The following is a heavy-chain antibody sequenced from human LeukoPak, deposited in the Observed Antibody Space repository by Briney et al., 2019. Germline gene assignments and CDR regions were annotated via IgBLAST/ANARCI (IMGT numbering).Heavy chain of an antibody. Sequence: GGSLRLSCAASGFTFSSYAMSWVRQAPGKGLDWVSAISGSGGSTYYADSVKGRFTISRDNSKNTLYLQMNSLRAEDTAVYYCAKDLWFGGGRHDYWGQGTLVTVSS. D-gene: IGHD3-10*01. CDR3: AKDLWFGGGRHDY. CDR1: GFTFSSYA. CDR2: ISGSGGST. J-gene: IGHJ4*02. V-gene: IGHV3-23*01.